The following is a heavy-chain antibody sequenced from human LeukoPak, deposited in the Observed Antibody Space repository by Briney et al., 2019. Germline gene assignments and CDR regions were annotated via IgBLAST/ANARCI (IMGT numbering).Heavy chain of an antibody. J-gene: IGHJ4*02. D-gene: IGHD2-15*01. CDR1: GGSISSSS. V-gene: IGHV3-21*01. CDR3: ARDLILADSSGSSAHDY. CDR2: ISSSSDYI. Sequence: ETLSLTCTVSGGSISSSSYYWGWIRQPPGKGLEWVSSISSSSDYIYYADSVKGRFTISRDNAKNSLYLQMNSLRAEDMAVYYCARDLILADSSGSSAHDYWGQGTLVTVSS.